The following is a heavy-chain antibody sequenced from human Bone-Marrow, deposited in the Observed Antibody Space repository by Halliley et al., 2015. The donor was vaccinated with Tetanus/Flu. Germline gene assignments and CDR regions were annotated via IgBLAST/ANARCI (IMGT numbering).Heavy chain of an antibody. CDR3: AREVRYYDDSNDYVRRYWYFDL. V-gene: IGHV3-72*01. J-gene: IGHJ2*01. Sequence: YPTEYAASVKGRFTISRHDSKNSLYLQMNSLKTEDTAVYYCAREVRYYDDSNDYVRRYWYFDLWGRGTLVTVSS. D-gene: IGHD3-22*01. CDR2: YPT.